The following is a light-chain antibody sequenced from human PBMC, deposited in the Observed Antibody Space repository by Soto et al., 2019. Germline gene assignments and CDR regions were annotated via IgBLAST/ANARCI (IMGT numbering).Light chain of an antibody. V-gene: IGLV3-1*01. Sequence: SSELTQPPSVSVSPGQTASITCSGDKLGDKYACWYQQKPGQSPVLVIYQDSKRPSGIPERFSGSNSGNTATLTISGTQAMDEADYYCQAWDNSLVFGGGTKVTV. CDR2: QDS. CDR1: KLGDKY. CDR3: QAWDNSLV. J-gene: IGLJ2*01.